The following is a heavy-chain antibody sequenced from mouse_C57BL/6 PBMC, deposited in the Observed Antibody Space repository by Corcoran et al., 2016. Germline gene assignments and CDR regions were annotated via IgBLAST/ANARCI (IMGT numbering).Heavy chain of an antibody. CDR3: ARGVYDYGKDAWFAY. CDR2: INPNNGGT. Sequence: EVQLQQSGPELVKPGASVKIPCKASGYTFTDYNMDWVKQSHGKSLEWIGDINPNNGGTIYNQKFKGKATLTVDKSSSTDYMELRSLTSEDTAVYYCARGVYDYGKDAWFAYWGQGTLVTVSA. J-gene: IGHJ3*01. V-gene: IGHV1-18*01. CDR1: GYTFTDYN. D-gene: IGHD2-4*01.